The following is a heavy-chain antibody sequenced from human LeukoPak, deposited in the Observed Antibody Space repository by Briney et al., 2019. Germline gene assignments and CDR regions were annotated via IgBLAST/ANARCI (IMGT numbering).Heavy chain of an antibody. CDR1: GGSISSPTW. CDR3: AGSSAS. CDR2: IYHSETT. Sequence: PSETLSLTCAVSGGSISSPTWWTWVRQPPGKGLEWIGEIYHSETTNYNPSLQSRVTISVDKSKSQFSLKLSSVTAADTAVYYCAGSSASWGQGTLVTVSS. J-gene: IGHJ4*02. D-gene: IGHD6-25*01. V-gene: IGHV4-4*02.